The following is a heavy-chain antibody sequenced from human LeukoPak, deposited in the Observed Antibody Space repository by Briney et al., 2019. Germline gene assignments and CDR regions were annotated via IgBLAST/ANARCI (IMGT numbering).Heavy chain of an antibody. V-gene: IGHV3-30*02. CDR1: GFTFSSYG. CDR2: IPYDGSNK. CDR3: ASGNRLLKARYYYYMDV. Sequence: PGGCLRLSCAASGFTFSSYGMHWVRQAPGKGLEWVAFIPYDGSNKYYADSVKGRFTISRDNSKNTLYLQMNSLTAEDTAVYYCASGNRLLKARYYYYMDVWGKGTTVTVSS. J-gene: IGHJ6*03. D-gene: IGHD1-14*01.